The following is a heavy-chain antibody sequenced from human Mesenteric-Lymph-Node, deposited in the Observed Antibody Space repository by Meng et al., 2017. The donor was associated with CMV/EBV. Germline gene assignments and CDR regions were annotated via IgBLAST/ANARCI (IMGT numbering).Heavy chain of an antibody. D-gene: IGHD3-16*01. V-gene: IGHV4-59*01. CDR1: GGSMDNYY. Sequence: GSLRLSCSVSGGSMDNYYWSWIRIRQPPDRGLEWIGYIYYKGRTSYSPSLKSRVTISLDMSKSQFSLKLNSVTAADTAVYYCARDWGGYYFDYWGQGMLVTVSS. CDR2: IYYKGRT. J-gene: IGHJ4*02. CDR3: ARDWGGYYFDY.